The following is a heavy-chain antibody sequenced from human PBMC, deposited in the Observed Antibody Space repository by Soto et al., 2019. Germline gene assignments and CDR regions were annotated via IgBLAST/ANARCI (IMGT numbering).Heavy chain of an antibody. Sequence: GASVKFSCKASGGTFSSYAISWVRQAPGQGLECMGGIIPIFGTANYAQKFPGRVTITAXXSXSXXXMXLXXLRAEDTAAYYCAKKGNSGSGSQYVDYWGQGTLGTVSS. CDR2: IIPIFGTA. CDR3: AKKGNSGSGSQYVDY. V-gene: IGHV1-69*06. CDR1: GGTFSSYA. J-gene: IGHJ4*02. D-gene: IGHD3-10*01.